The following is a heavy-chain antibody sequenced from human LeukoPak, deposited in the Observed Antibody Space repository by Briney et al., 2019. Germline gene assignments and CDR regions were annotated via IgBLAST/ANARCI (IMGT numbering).Heavy chain of an antibody. CDR3: ARDLTACALFDY. D-gene: IGHD3-9*01. J-gene: IGHJ4*02. V-gene: IGHV3-53*01. CDR2: IYSGGST. CDR1: GFTVSSNY. Sequence: GGSLRLSCAASGFTVSSNYMSWVRQAPGEGLEWVSVIYSGGSTYYADSVKGRFTISRDNSKNTLYLQMNSLRAEDTAVYYCARDLTACALFDYWGQGTLVTVSS.